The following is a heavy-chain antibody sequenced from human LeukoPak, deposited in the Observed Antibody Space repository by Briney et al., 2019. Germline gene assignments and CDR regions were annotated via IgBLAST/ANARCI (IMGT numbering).Heavy chain of an antibody. V-gene: IGHV4-59*04. CDR2: IYYSGST. CDR1: GGSISSYY. J-gene: IGHJ5*02. CDR3: ARPVPSRLGWFDP. D-gene: IGHD1-1*01. Sequence: SETLSLTCTVSGGSISSYYWSWIRQPPGKGLEWIGTIYYSGSTYYNPSLKSRVTISVDTSKNQFSLKLTSVTAADTAVYYCARPVPSRLGWFDPWSQGTLVTVSS.